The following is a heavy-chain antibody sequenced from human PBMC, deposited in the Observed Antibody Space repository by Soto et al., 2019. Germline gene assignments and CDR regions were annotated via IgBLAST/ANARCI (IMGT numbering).Heavy chain of an antibody. Sequence: PSETLSLTCAVSGGSISSSNWWSWVRQPPGKGLEWIGEIYHSGSTSYNPSLKSRVTISVDKSKNQFSLKLSSVTAADTAVYYCAREEIAAAGYYGMDVWGQGTTVTVSS. CDR2: IYHSGST. V-gene: IGHV4-4*02. CDR3: AREEIAAAGYYGMDV. CDR1: GGSISSSNW. D-gene: IGHD6-13*01. J-gene: IGHJ6*02.